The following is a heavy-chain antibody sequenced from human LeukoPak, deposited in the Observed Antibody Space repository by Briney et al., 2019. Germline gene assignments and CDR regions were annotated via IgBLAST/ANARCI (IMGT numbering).Heavy chain of an antibody. D-gene: IGHD2-2*01. Sequence: GESLQISCKGSGYSFTSYWSGWVRQMPGKGLEWMGIIYPGDSDTRYSPSFQGQVTISADKSISTAYLQWSSLKASDTAMYYCAREPHSGCSSTSCSEGFDYWGQGTLVTVSS. CDR1: GYSFTSYW. CDR2: IYPGDSDT. CDR3: AREPHSGCSSTSCSEGFDY. V-gene: IGHV5-51*01. J-gene: IGHJ4*02.